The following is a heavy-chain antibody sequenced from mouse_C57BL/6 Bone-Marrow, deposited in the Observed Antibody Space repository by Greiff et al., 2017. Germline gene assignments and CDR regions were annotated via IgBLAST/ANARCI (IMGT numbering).Heavy chain of an antibody. J-gene: IGHJ4*01. D-gene: IGHD2-3*01. V-gene: IGHV5-4*01. Sequence: EVKLVESGGGLVKPGGSLKLSCAASGFTFSSYAMSWVRQTPEKRLEWVATISDGGSYTYYPDNVKGRFTISRDNAKNNLYLQMSRLKSEDTAIYYCARDRRWLPYYDAMDYWGQGTSVTVSS. CDR3: ARDRRWLPYYDAMDY. CDR1: GFTFSSYA. CDR2: ISDGGSYT.